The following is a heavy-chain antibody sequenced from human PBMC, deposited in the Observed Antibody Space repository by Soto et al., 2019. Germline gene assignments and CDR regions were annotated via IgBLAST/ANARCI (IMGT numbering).Heavy chain of an antibody. V-gene: IGHV1-69*13. D-gene: IGHD2-21*02. CDR1: GGTFSSYA. Sequence: ASVKVSCKASGGTFSSYAISWVRQAPGQGLEWMGGIIPIFGTANYAQKFQGRVTITADESTSTAYMELSSLRSEDTAVYYCARDIESIVVVTATRPDYYYYGMDVWGQGTTVTVSS. CDR2: IIPIFGTA. CDR3: ARDIESIVVVTATRPDYYYYGMDV. J-gene: IGHJ6*02.